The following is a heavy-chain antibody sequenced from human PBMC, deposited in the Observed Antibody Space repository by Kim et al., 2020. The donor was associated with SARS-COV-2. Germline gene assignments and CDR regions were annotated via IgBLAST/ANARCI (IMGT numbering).Heavy chain of an antibody. J-gene: IGHJ5*02. Sequence: GGSLRLSCAASGFTFSSYEMNWVRQAPGKGLEWVSYISSSGSTIYYADSVKGRFIISRDNAKNSLYLQMNSLRAEDTAVYYCARESYCSGGSCYGTNWFDPWDQEPWSPSP. CDR1: GFTFSSYE. CDR2: ISSSGSTI. V-gene: IGHV3-48*03. D-gene: IGHD2-15*01. CDR3: ARESYCSGGSCYGTNWFDP.